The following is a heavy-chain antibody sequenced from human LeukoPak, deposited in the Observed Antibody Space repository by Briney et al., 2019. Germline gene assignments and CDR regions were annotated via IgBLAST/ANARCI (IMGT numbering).Heavy chain of an antibody. CDR1: GYTFTSYD. D-gene: IGHD2/OR15-2a*01. Sequence: ASVKVSCKPSGYTFTSYDINWLRQATGQGREWMGWMNPNSGNTGYAPKFQGSVTMTRNTSLSTAYMELSSLGSEDTAVYYCARGLSINPGAFDIWGQGTMVTVSS. CDR3: ARGLSINPGAFDI. CDR2: MNPNSGNT. V-gene: IGHV1-8*01. J-gene: IGHJ3*02.